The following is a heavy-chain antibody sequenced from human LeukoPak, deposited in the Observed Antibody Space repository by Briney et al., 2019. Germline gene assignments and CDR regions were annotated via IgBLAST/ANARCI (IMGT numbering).Heavy chain of an antibody. CDR1: GFTFSSYW. V-gene: IGHV3-74*01. D-gene: IGHD3-10*01. CDR2: INSDGCS. Sequence: GCSLRVSCAASGFTFSSYWMHWVRQAPGKGLVGVERINSDGCSIYADPVKHGFTIPRDNAKNTLYLQMNSLRAEDTAVYYCARAVTYYYGSVTYDWFDPWGQGTLVTVSS. CDR3: ARAVTYYYGSVTYDWFDP. J-gene: IGHJ5*02.